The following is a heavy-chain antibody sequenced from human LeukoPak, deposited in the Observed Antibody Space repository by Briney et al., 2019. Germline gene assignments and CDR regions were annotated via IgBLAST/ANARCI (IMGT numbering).Heavy chain of an antibody. D-gene: IGHD3-10*01. Sequence: SETLSLTCSVSGVSTSSSSYYWGWIRQPPGKGLEWIGSIYYSGSTYYNPSLKSRVTISVDTSKNQFSLKLSSVTAADTAVYYCARVSTDGSGSYYNFGFDYWGQGTLVTVSS. CDR1: GVSTSSSSYY. CDR2: IYYSGST. V-gene: IGHV4-39*07. J-gene: IGHJ4*02. CDR3: ARVSTDGSGSYYNFGFDY.